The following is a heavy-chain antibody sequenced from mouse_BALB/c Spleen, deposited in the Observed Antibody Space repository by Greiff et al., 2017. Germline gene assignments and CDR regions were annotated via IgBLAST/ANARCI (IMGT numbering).Heavy chain of an antibody. J-gene: IGHJ3*01. Sequence: LVESGAELVRPGTSVKVSCKASGYAFTNYLIEWVKQRPGQGLEWIGVINPGSGGTNYNEKFKGKATLTADKSSSTAYMQLSSLTSDDSAVYFCARWYYGSSSWFAYWGQGTLVTVSA. CDR3: ARWYYGSSSWFAY. D-gene: IGHD1-1*01. CDR2: INPGSGGT. CDR1: GYAFTNYL. V-gene: IGHV1-54*01.